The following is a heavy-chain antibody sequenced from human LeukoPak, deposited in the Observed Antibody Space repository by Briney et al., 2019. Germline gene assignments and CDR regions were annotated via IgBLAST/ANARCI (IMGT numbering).Heavy chain of an antibody. J-gene: IGHJ4*02. CDR3: ASSKGEYYYDSSGYYYNPRIFDY. CDR2: INPNSGGT. V-gene: IGHV1-2*02. D-gene: IGHD3-22*01. CDR1: GYTFTGYY. Sequence: ASVKVSFKASGYTFTGYYMHWVRQAPGQGLEWMGWINPNSGGTNYAQKFQGRVTMTRDTSISTAYMELSRLRSDDTAVYYCASSKGEYYYDSSGYYYNPRIFDYWGQGTLVTVSS.